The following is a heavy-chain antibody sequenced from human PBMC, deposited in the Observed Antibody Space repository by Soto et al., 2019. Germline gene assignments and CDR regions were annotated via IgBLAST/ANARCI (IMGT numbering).Heavy chain of an antibody. J-gene: IGHJ4*02. CDR2: INRSGST. D-gene: IGHD3-16*01. Sequence: QVQLQQWGAGLLKASETLSLTCAVHDGSFSYFYWSWIRQPPGKGLEWIGEINRSGSTNYNPSLKSRVSISIDTSKTQFSLKLNSVTAADTAVYYCAKGGGNPASTNDNWAQGTLVTVSS. V-gene: IGHV4-34*01. CDR1: DGSFSYFY. CDR3: AKGGGNPASTNDN.